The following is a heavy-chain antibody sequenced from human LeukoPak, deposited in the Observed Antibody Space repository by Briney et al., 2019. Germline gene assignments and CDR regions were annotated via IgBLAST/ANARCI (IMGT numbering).Heavy chain of an antibody. Sequence: GGSLRLSCAVSGFGFSDYFMTWIRQAPGKGLEWVSYLSGSGTTKYYADSVKGRFTISRDNANNTLYLQLDSLRADDTAVYYCARGVRDYDDAFDLWGQGTLVTVSS. V-gene: IGHV3-11*01. CDR3: ARGVRDYDDAFDL. J-gene: IGHJ3*01. CDR1: GFGFSDYF. D-gene: IGHD4-17*01. CDR2: LSGSGTTK.